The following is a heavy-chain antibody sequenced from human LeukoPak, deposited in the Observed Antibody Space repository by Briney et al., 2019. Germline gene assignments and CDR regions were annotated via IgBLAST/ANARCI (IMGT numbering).Heavy chain of an antibody. J-gene: IGHJ4*02. D-gene: IGHD3-10*01. CDR2: ISWNSGSI. V-gene: IGHV3-9*01. CDR1: GFTFDDYA. CDR3: AKDRDPAAMVRGVEPPCDY. Sequence: GGSLRLSCAASGFTFDDYAMHWVRQAPGKGLEWVSGISWNSGSIGYADSVKGRFTISRDNAKNSLYLQMNSLRAEDTAVYYCAKDRDPAAMVRGVEPPCDYWGQGTLVTVSS.